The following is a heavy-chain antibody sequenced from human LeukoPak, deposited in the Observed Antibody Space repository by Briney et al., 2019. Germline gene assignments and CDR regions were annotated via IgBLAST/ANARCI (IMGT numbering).Heavy chain of an antibody. CDR3: ASGWDSGSYYEGFDY. V-gene: IGHV1-69*04. Sequence: SVKVSCKASGGTFSSYAISWVRQAPGQGLEWMGRIIPIFGIANYAQKFRGRVTITADKSTSTAYMELSSLRSEDTAVYYCASGWDSGSYYEGFDYWGQGTLVTVSS. CDR2: IIPIFGIA. J-gene: IGHJ4*02. CDR1: GGTFSSYA. D-gene: IGHD1-26*01.